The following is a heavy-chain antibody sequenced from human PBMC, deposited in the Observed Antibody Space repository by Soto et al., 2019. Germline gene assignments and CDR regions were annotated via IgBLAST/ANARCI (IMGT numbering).Heavy chain of an antibody. D-gene: IGHD2-21*02. CDR1: GCTSSSYA. Sequence: GVSLRLSWAASGCTSSSYAMHRVRQAPGKGLEWVAVISYDGSNKYYADSVKGRFTISRDNSKNTLYLQMNSLRAEDTAVYYCARDWLVVVTAISCPDYWGQGTLVPVSS. J-gene: IGHJ4*02. CDR3: ARDWLVVVTAISCPDY. V-gene: IGHV3-30-3*01. CDR2: ISYDGSNK.